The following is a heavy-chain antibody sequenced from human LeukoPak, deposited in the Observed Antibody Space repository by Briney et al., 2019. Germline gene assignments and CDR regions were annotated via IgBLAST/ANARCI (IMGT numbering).Heavy chain of an antibody. J-gene: IGHJ4*02. Sequence: GESLKISFKGSGYNFNNHWIGWVRQMPGKGLEWMGIIYPGDSDTRYSPSFQGQVTISADKSISTAYLQWSSLKASDSAMYYCARHQIVGATRSPFDYWGQGTLVTVSS. CDR3: ARHQIVGATRSPFDY. CDR2: IYPGDSDT. V-gene: IGHV5-51*01. CDR1: GYNFNNHW. D-gene: IGHD1-26*01.